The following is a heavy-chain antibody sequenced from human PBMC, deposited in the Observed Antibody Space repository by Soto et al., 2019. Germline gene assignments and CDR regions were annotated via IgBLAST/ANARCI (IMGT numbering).Heavy chain of an antibody. CDR3: ARHLTYCSAGSCYSDFPYYGMDV. D-gene: IGHD2-15*01. Sequence: QLQLQESGPGLVKPSETLSLTCTVSGGSISSSSYYWGWIRQPPGKGLECIGSIFYSGSTYYSPSLQRRVTISVATSKNQFSLKLSSVTAADTAVYYCARHLTYCSAGSCYSDFPYYGMDVWGQGTTVTVSS. J-gene: IGHJ6*02. CDR2: IFYSGST. CDR1: GGSISSSSYY. V-gene: IGHV4-39*01.